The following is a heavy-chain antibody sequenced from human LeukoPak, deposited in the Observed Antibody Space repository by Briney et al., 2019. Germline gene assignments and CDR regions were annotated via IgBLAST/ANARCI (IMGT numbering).Heavy chain of an antibody. CDR1: GYXFTSYW. V-gene: IGHV5-51*01. D-gene: IGHD3-10*01. CDR3: ARVPTQAVRGVIRPVYGMDV. Sequence: GESLKISCNGSGYXFTSYWICWVRQMPGKGLEWMGIIYPGDSDTRYSPSFQGQVTISADKSISTAYLQWSSLKASDTAMYYCARVPTQAVRGVIRPVYGMDVWGQGTTVAVSS. CDR2: IYPGDSDT. J-gene: IGHJ6*02.